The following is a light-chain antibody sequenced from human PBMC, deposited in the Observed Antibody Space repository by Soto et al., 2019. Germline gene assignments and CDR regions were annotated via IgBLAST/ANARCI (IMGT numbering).Light chain of an antibody. CDR3: QQYSPYSAGT. CDR2: KAS. Sequence: DIQMTQSPSTLSASVGDRVTITCRASQSISSWLAWYQHKPGKAPKLLIYKASSLESGVPSRFSGSGSGTEFTLTIYSLQPDDFATYYCQQYSPYSAGTFGRGTKVEIK. CDR1: QSISSW. J-gene: IGKJ1*01. V-gene: IGKV1-5*03.